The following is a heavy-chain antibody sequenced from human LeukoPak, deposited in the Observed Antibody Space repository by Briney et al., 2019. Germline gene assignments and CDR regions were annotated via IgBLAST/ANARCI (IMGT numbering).Heavy chain of an antibody. Sequence: KASETLSLTCAVYGGSISSSSYYWGWLRQPPGKGLEWIGSIYYSGSTNYNPSLKSRVTISVDTSKIQFSLKLSSVTAADTAVYYCARPRRAAASIFWRSWFDPWGQGTLVTVSS. CDR3: ARPRRAAASIFWRSWFDP. D-gene: IGHD6-13*01. V-gene: IGHV4-39*07. CDR2: IYYSGST. J-gene: IGHJ5*02. CDR1: GGSISSSSYY.